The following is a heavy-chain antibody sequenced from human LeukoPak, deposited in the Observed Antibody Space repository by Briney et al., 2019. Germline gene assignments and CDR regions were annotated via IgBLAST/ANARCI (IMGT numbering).Heavy chain of an antibody. D-gene: IGHD3-22*01. CDR1: GFTFSSYA. CDR2: ISSSGINT. J-gene: IGHJ4*02. V-gene: IGHV3-23*01. Sequence: GASLRLSCAASGFTFSSYAMTWVRQAPGRGLEWVSPISSSGINTYYADSVKGRFTISRDNSKNTLYLQMNSLRAEDTAVYYCAASSSGYCDYWGQGTLVTVSS. CDR3: AASSSGYCDY.